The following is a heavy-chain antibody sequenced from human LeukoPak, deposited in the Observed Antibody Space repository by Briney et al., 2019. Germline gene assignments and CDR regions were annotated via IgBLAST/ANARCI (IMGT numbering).Heavy chain of an antibody. CDR2: IFHSGST. Sequence: SETLSLTCTVSGFSISSGYYWGWIRQPPGKGLEWIGSIFHSGSTSYNPSLQSRVTISVDTSKNLFSLKLSSVTAADTAVYYCARGRFSVATVDYWGQGTLVTVSS. J-gene: IGHJ4*02. D-gene: IGHD5-12*01. CDR3: ARGRFSVATVDY. V-gene: IGHV4-38-2*02. CDR1: GFSISSGYY.